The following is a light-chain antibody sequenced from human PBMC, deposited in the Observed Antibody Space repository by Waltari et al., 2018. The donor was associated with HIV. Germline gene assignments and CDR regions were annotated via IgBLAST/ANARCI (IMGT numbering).Light chain of an antibody. CDR1: QTITDNC. V-gene: IGKV3-20*01. CDR2: AAS. CDR3: HQYGTSVWT. Sequence: EIVLTQSPAFLSVSPGDRATLSCRACQTITDNCLAGYPQKPGQAPRLLIYAASRRASDVPVRFSGSHSATDFTLTIDRLEPEDSAVYFCHQYGTSVWTFGQGTKVEIK. J-gene: IGKJ1*01.